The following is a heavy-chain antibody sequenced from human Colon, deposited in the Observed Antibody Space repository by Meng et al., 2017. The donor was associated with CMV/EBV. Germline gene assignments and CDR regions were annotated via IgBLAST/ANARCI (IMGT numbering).Heavy chain of an antibody. CDR1: GESFSGYY. CDR3: ARATKSSCWEVLDY. D-gene: IGHD2-2*01. Sequence: QVQVQQWGAGRLKPSETLSLTRAVYGESFSGYYWTWIRQPPGRGLEWIGESYYTGSTNYSPSLKSRVTISLDTSKNQFSLKLNSVTAADTAVYYCARATKSSCWEVLDYWGHGTLVTVSS. V-gene: IGHV4-34*01. CDR2: SYYTGST. J-gene: IGHJ4*01.